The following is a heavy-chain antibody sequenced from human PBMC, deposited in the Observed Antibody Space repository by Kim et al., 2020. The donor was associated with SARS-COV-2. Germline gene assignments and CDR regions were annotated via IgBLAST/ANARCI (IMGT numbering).Heavy chain of an antibody. J-gene: IGHJ4*02. CDR2: ISGSGRTP. V-gene: IGHV3-23*01. CDR3: AKDMAAAGLFDF. CDR1: GFAFNTYA. Sequence: GGSLRLSCAASGFAFNTYAMSWVRLAPGKGLAWVSTISGSGRTPYYAGSVKGRFTISRDNSKTTIYLQMNSLRVEDTAVYYCAKDMAAAGLFDFWGQGSLVTVSS. D-gene: IGHD6-13*01.